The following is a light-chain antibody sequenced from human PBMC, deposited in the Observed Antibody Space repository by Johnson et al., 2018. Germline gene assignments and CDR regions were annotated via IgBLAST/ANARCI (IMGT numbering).Light chain of an antibody. CDR2: ENN. CDR3: GTRDSSLRAGNV. CDR1: SSNIGNNY. V-gene: IGLV1-51*02. J-gene: IGLJ1*01. Sequence: QSVLTQPPSVSADPGQKVTISCSGSSSNIGNNYVSWYQQLPGTAPKLLIYENNKRPSGIPDRFSGSKSGTSATLGFTGIQPGDEAGYYRGTRDSSLRAGNVFGTGTQVTVL.